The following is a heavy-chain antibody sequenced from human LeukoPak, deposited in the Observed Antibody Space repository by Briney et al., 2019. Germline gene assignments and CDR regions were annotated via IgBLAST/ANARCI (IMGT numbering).Heavy chain of an antibody. CDR2: IYYSGST. J-gene: IGHJ4*02. D-gene: IGHD6-6*01. Sequence: SETLSLTCTVSGGSISSSSYYWGWIRQPPGKGLEWIGSIYYSGSTYYNPSLKSRVTIYVDTSKNHFSLKLSSVTAADTAVYYCAREYSSSPDYWGQGTLVTVSS. V-gene: IGHV4-39*02. CDR3: AREYSSSPDY. CDR1: GGSISSSSYY.